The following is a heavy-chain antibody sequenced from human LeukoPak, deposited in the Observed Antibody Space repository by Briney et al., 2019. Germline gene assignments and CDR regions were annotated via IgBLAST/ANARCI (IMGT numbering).Heavy chain of an antibody. Sequence: GGSLRLSCAASGFTFYSYAMGWVRQSPGKGLEWVSAIGASGYRTFYADSVKGRFTISRDNSKNTVYLQMNSLRAEDTAVYYCAKGSVNYDILTGSYFDYWGQGTLVTVSS. CDR1: GFTFYSYA. CDR2: IGASGYRT. D-gene: IGHD3-9*01. V-gene: IGHV3-23*01. J-gene: IGHJ4*02. CDR3: AKGSVNYDILTGSYFDY.